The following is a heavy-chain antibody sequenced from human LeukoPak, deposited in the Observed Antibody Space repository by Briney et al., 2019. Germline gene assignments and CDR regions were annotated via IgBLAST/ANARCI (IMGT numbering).Heavy chain of an antibody. Sequence: GGSLRLSCAASGFTFSSYAMSWVRQAPGKGLEWVASIKHDGSEKYYVDSVRGRFTISRDNTMNSLYLQMSSLRAEDTAVYYCATDRGWRTSGYYLYYFEYWGQGTLVTFSS. J-gene: IGHJ4*02. CDR3: ATDRGWRTSGYYLYYFEY. CDR1: GFTFSSYA. CDR2: IKHDGSEK. V-gene: IGHV3-7*01. D-gene: IGHD3-3*01.